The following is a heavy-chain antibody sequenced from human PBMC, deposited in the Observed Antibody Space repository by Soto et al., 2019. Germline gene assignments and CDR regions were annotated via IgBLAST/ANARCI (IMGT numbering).Heavy chain of an antibody. Sequence: QDQLVQSGAEVKKPGASVTVSCKASGYSFTNYGITWVRQAPGQGLEWMGWISGFNGNTQYAQKLQGRVTMTTDASTSTAYMELRSLRSDDTAVYYCARDRGVAPPVAGNTHYYYYMDVWGKGTTVTVSS. D-gene: IGHD6-19*01. CDR1: GYSFTNYG. V-gene: IGHV1-18*01. CDR3: ARDRGVAPPVAGNTHYYYYMDV. CDR2: ISGFNGNT. J-gene: IGHJ6*03.